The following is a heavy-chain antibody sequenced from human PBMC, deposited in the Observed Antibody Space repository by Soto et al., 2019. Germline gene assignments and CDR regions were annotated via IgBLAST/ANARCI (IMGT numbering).Heavy chain of an antibody. D-gene: IGHD2-15*01. CDR2: ISAYNGNT. Sequence: ASVKVSCKASGYTFTSYGISWVRQAPGQGLEWMGWISAYNGNTNYAQKLQGRVTMTTDTSTSTAYMELRSLRSDDTAVYYCASSGCSGGSCYSNYWGQGTLVTVSS. J-gene: IGHJ4*02. CDR3: ASSGCSGGSCYSNY. CDR1: GYTFTSYG. V-gene: IGHV1-18*01.